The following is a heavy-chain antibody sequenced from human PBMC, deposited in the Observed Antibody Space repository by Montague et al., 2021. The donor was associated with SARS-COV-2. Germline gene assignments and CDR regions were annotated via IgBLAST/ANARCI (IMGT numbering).Heavy chain of an antibody. Sequence: WIRQPPGKGLEWIGSIYYSVSTYYNPSLKXLVTISVDTSKNQFSLKLSCVTAADTAVYYCARLWGSDIVLMVYAIKGWFDPWGQGTLVTVSS. D-gene: IGHD2-8*01. J-gene: IGHJ5*02. CDR2: IYYSVST. V-gene: IGHV4-39*01. CDR3: ARLWGSDIVLMVYAIKGWFDP.